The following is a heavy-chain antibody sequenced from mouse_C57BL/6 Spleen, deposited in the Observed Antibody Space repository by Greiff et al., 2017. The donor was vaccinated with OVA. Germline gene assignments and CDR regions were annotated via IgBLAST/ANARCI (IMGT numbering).Heavy chain of an antibody. CDR2: IYPSDSET. V-gene: IGHV1-61*01. J-gene: IGHJ4*01. Sequence: QVQLQQPGAELVRPGSSVKLSCKASGYTFTSYWMDWVKQRPGQGLEWIGNIYPSDSETHYNQKFKDKATLTVDKSSSTAYMQLSSLTSEDAAVYYCGREVVATDAMDYWGQGTSVTVSS. D-gene: IGHD1-1*01. CDR1: GYTFTSYW. CDR3: GREVVATDAMDY.